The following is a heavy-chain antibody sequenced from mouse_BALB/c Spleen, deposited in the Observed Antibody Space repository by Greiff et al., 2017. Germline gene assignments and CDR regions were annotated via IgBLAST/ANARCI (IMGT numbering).Heavy chain of an antibody. CDR3: ARRRGSGYAMDY. J-gene: IGHJ4*01. V-gene: IGHV1-87*01. CDR2: IYPGDGDT. CDR1: GYTFTSYW. Sequence: QVQLQQSGAELARPGASVKLSCKASGYTFTSYWMQWVKQRPGQGLEWIGAIYPGDGDTRYTQKFKGKATLTADKSSSTAYMQLSSLASEDSAVYYCARRRGSGYAMDYWGQGTSVTVSS. D-gene: IGHD1-1*02.